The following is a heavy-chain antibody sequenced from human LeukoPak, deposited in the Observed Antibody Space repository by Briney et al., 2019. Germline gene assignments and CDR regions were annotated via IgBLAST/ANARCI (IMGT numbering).Heavy chain of an antibody. J-gene: IGHJ5*02. CDR1: GYTFIGYY. CDR2: INPNSGGT. V-gene: IGHV1-2*02. D-gene: IGHD2-2*01. Sequence: ASVKVSCKASGYTFIGYYIHWVRQAPGQGLEWMGWINPNSGGTNYAQKFQGRVTMTRDTSISTAYMELSRLRSDDTAVYYCARDGTVAPAAIKGWFDPWGQGTLVTVSS. CDR3: ARDGTVAPAAIKGWFDP.